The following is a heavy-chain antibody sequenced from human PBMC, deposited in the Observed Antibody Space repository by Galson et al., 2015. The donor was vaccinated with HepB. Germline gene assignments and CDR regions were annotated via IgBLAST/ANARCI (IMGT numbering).Heavy chain of an antibody. CDR3: ARDREELGILGWYFDL. V-gene: IGHV6-1*01. CDR2: THYRSKWYN. D-gene: IGHD7-27*01. J-gene: IGHJ2*01. Sequence: CAISGDSVSSNSAAWNWIRQSPSRGLEWLGRTHYRSKWYNDYAVSVKSRITINPDTSKNQFSLQLNSVTPEDTAVYYCARDREELGILGWYFDLWGRGTLVTVSS. CDR1: GDSVSSNSAA.